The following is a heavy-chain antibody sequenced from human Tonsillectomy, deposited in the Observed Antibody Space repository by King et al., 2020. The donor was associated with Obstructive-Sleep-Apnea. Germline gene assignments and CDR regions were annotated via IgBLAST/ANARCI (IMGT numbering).Heavy chain of an antibody. CDR3: ARALIGVAPLSFDY. CDR1: EYSFTNYW. D-gene: IGHD3-16*01. Sequence: EVQLVESGAEVKKPGESLKISCKGSEYSFTNYWIGWVRQMPGEGLEWMGIIYPDYSDTRYSPSFQGQVTISADKSISTAYLQWSSLKASDTAMYYCARALIGVAPLSFDYWGQGTLVTVSS. V-gene: IGHV5-51*01. CDR2: IYPDYSDT. J-gene: IGHJ4*02.